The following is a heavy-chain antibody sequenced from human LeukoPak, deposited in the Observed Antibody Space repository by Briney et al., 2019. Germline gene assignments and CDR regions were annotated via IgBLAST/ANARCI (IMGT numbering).Heavy chain of an antibody. Sequence: ASVKVSCKASGYTFTSYDINWVRQATGQGLEWMGWMNPNSGNTGYAQKFQGRVTITRNTSISTAYMELSSLRSEDTAVYYCARVPRGRSAGSGYSYGFDYWGQGTLVTVSS. V-gene: IGHV1-8*03. J-gene: IGHJ4*02. D-gene: IGHD3-22*01. CDR2: MNPNSGNT. CDR1: GYTFTSYD. CDR3: ARVPRGRSAGSGYSYGFDY.